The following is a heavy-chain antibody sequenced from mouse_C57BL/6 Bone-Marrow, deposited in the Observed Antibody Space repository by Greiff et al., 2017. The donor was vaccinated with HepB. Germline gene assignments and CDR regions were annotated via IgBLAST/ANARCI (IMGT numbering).Heavy chain of an antibody. CDR3: ARITTNYAMDY. CDR2: ISYSGST. V-gene: IGHV3-8*01. D-gene: IGHD1-1*01. Sequence: EVQLQQSGPGLAKPSQTLSLTCSVTGYSITSDYWHWIRKFPGNKLEYMGYISYSGSTYYNPSHKSRISITRDTTKNQYSLQLKSVTTEDTATYYCARITTNYAMDYWGQGTSVTVSS. CDR1: GYSITSDY. J-gene: IGHJ4*01.